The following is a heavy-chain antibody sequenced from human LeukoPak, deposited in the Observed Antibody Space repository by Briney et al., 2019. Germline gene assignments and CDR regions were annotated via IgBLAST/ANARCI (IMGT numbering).Heavy chain of an antibody. J-gene: IGHJ4*02. D-gene: IGHD6-19*01. V-gene: IGHV4-39*01. CDR3: ASTKLGYSSGWH. CDR1: GGSISSSYS. Sequence: SETLSLTCTVSGGSISSSYSWGWIRQPPGKGLEWIGNIYYSGSTYYNPSLKSRVTISVDTSKNQFSLKLSSVTASDTAIYYCASTKLGYSSGWHWGQGTLVTVSS. CDR2: IYYSGST.